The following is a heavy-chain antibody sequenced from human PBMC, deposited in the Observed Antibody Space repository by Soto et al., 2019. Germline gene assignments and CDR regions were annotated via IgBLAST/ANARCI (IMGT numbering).Heavy chain of an antibody. V-gene: IGHV3-30*18. CDR3: AKGPYSGSYPRQYYHYYGMDV. Sequence: GGSLRLSCAASGFTFSSYGMHWVSQAPGKGLEWVAVISYDGSNKYYEDSVKDRFTISRDNSKNKLYLQMNSLRAEDTALYYCAKGPYSGSYPRQYYHYYGMDVWGQGT. CDR2: ISYDGSNK. D-gene: IGHD1-26*01. J-gene: IGHJ6*02. CDR1: GFTFSSYG.